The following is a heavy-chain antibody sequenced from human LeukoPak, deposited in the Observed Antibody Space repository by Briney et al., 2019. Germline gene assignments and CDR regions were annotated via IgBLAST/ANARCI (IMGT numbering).Heavy chain of an antibody. CDR1: GGSISIGGYY. J-gene: IGHJ4*02. V-gene: IGHV4-31*03. Sequence: PSETLSLTCTVSGGSISIGGYYWSWIRQHPGKGLEWIGYIYYSGSTYYNPSLKSRVTISVDTSKNQFSLKLSSVTAADTAVYYCARTIVGAIRYYFDYWGQGTLVTVSS. CDR3: ARTIVGAIRYYFDY. D-gene: IGHD1-26*01. CDR2: IYYSGST.